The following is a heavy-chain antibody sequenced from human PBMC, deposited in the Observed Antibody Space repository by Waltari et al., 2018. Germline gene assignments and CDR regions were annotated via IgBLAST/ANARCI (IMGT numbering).Heavy chain of an antibody. CDR1: GYSFTSYW. D-gene: IGHD3-10*01. Sequence: EVQLVQSGAEVKKPGESLKISCKGSGYSFTSYWIGWVRQMPGKGLEWMGIIYPGDSDTSDSPSFRGQVTISADKSISTAYLQWSSLKASDTAMYYCASLGPRVRGRKGLNWFDPWGQGTLVTVSS. J-gene: IGHJ5*02. CDR2: IYPGDSDT. CDR3: ASLGPRVRGRKGLNWFDP. V-gene: IGHV5-51*01.